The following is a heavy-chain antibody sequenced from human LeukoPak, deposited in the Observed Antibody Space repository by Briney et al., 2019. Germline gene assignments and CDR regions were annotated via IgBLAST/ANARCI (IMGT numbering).Heavy chain of an antibody. V-gene: IGHV3-33*01. CDR1: GFTFSSYG. D-gene: IGHD2-15*01. CDR3: ARDRSGGSLLRYYGMDV. CDR2: IWYDGSNE. J-gene: IGHJ6*02. Sequence: PGGSLRLSCAASGFTFSSYGMHWVRQAPGKGLEWVAVIWYDGSNEYYADSVKGRFTISRDNSKKTLYLQMNSLRAEDTAVYYCARDRSGGSLLRYYGMDVWGQGTTVTVSS.